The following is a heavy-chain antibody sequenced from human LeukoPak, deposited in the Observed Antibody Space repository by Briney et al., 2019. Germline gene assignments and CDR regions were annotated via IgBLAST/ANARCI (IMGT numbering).Heavy chain of an antibody. V-gene: IGHV4-59*08. CDR3: ARPNANGGWFPFDY. D-gene: IGHD6-19*01. Sequence: PSETLSLTCTVSGGSISSYYWSWVRQPPGKGLEWIGYIYYSGNTNYYPSLKSRVTISVDTSKNQFSLKLSSVTAADTAVYYCARPNANGGWFPFDYWGQGTLVTVSS. CDR2: IYYSGNT. CDR1: GGSISSYY. J-gene: IGHJ4*02.